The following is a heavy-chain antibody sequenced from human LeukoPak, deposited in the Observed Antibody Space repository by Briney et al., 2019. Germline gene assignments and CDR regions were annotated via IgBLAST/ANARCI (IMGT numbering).Heavy chain of an antibody. CDR2: INSDGSST. CDR1: GFTFSSYW. V-gene: IGHV3-74*01. J-gene: IGHJ4*02. CDR3: ARDDGLTFDY. D-gene: IGHD3/OR15-3a*01. Sequence: GGSLRLSCSASGFTFSSYWMHWVRQAPGEGLVWVSRINSDGSSTNYADSVKGRFTISGDNAKSTLYLQMNSLRAEDTAVYYCARDDGLTFDYWGQGTLVTVSS.